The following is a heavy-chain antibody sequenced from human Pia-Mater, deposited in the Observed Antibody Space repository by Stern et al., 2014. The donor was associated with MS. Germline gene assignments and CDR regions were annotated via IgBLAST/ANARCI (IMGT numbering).Heavy chain of an antibody. J-gene: IGHJ4*02. CDR2: LSYDGKKQ. V-gene: IGHV3-30*18. D-gene: IGHD1-26*01. CDR3: AKDLSYPWSFHY. CDR1: GFSFYTHG. Sequence: VQLVESGGGVVQPGTSLRLSCAASGFSFYTHGMHWVRQAPGKGLEGVAFLSYDGKKQYYAESVRGRFTISRDNPKKTLSLQLDSLRVEDTAVYPCAKDLSYPWSFHYWGQGTLLAVSS.